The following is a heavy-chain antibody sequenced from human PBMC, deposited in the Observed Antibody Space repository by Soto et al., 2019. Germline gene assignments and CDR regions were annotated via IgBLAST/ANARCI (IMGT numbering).Heavy chain of an antibody. CDR2: IYNDGTYS. Sequence: GGSLRLSCAASGFIFKMYWMHWVRQSPGKWLVWISRIYNDGTYSDYADSVRGRFTISRDNVNDTLYLQMNNLRAEDSGLYYCTRGPRPISTGTGAYWGQGXQVTVS. V-gene: IGHV3-74*01. J-gene: IGHJ4*02. D-gene: IGHD3-10*01. CDR1: GFIFKMYW. CDR3: TRGPRPISTGTGAY.